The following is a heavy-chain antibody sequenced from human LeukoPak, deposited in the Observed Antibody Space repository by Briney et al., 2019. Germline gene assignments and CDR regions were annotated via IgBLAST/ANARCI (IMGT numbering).Heavy chain of an antibody. CDR1: GGSISSSSYY. V-gene: IGHV4-39*01. CDR3: ASMTVVTLFDY. J-gene: IGHJ4*02. Sequence: SETLSLTCTVSGGSISSSSYYWGWIRQPPGKGLEWIGSIYYSGSTYYNPYLKSRVTIYVDTSKNQFSLKLSSVTAADTAVYYCASMTVVTLFDYWGQGTLVTVSS. D-gene: IGHD4-23*01. CDR2: IYYSGST.